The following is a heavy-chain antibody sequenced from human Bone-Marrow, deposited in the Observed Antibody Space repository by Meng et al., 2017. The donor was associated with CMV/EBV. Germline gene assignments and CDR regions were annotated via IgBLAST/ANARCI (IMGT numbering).Heavy chain of an antibody. Sequence: GESLKISCAASGFTFSSYSMNWVRQAPGKGLEWVSSISSSSSYIYYADSVKGRFTISRDNAKNTLYLQMNSLRPEDTAVYYCARVFFRRDYYGSGSYNPWGQGTLVTVSS. J-gene: IGHJ5*02. CDR1: GFTFSSYS. D-gene: IGHD3-10*01. V-gene: IGHV3-21*01. CDR2: ISSSSSYI. CDR3: ARVFFRRDYYGSGSYNP.